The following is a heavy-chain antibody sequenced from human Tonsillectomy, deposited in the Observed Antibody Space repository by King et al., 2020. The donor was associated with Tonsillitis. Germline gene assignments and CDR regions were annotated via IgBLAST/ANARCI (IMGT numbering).Heavy chain of an antibody. CDR2: FNPNSGGT. CDR3: AREILSGNYRGRRGNAMDV. Sequence: QLVQSGAEVKKPGASVKVSCKASGYTFTGSYMHWVRQAPGEGLEWMGWFNPNSGGTNYAQKFQGRVTMTRDTSISTAYMELNRLTSDDTAVYYCAREILSGNYRGRRGNAMDVGGQGTAVTVPS. CDR1: GYTFTGSY. V-gene: IGHV1-2*02. J-gene: IGHJ6*02. D-gene: IGHD1-26*01.